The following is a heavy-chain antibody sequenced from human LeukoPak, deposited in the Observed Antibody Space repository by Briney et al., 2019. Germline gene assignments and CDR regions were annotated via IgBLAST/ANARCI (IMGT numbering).Heavy chain of an antibody. CDR2: MNPNSGNT. CDR3: ARPRYYGSGSPLLFDP. Sequence: GASVKVSCKASGYTFTSYDINWVRQATGQGLEWMGWMNPNSGNTGYAQKFQGRVTMTRNTSISTAYMELSSLRSEDTAVYYCARPRYYGSGSPLLFDPWGQGTLVAVSS. D-gene: IGHD3-10*01. J-gene: IGHJ5*02. CDR1: GYTFTSYD. V-gene: IGHV1-8*01.